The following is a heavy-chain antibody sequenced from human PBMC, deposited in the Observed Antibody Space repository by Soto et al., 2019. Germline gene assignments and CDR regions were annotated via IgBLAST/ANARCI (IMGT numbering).Heavy chain of an antibody. Sequence: QVQLVQSGAEVKKPGASVKVSCKASGYTFISYGISWVRQAPGQGLEWMGGISGYNGNTKYAQKLQGRVTMTTDTSTSTAYMELRRLRSDNTAVYYSTTELGAKIVDYWGQGTGVTVSS. J-gene: IGHJ4*02. V-gene: IGHV1-18*01. CDR2: ISGYNGNT. CDR3: TTELGAKIVDY. D-gene: IGHD3-22*01. CDR1: GYTFISYG.